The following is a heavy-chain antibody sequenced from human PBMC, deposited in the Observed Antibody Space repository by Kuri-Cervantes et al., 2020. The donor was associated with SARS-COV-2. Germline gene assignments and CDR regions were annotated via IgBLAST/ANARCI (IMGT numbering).Heavy chain of an antibody. CDR1: SGSISSSCYY. V-gene: IGHV4-39*01. Sequence: SVPLSLTCTVSSGSISSSCYYSGWIRQPPGKGLEWIGSIYYSGSTYYNPSLKSRVTISVDTSKNQFSLKLNSVTAADSAVYYCARHLAGDYCDSTTFPPFFYYYYMDVWGTGTTVTVSS. CDR2: IYYSGST. J-gene: IGHJ6*03. D-gene: IGHD2/OR15-2a*01. CDR3: ARHLAGDYCDSTTFPPFFYYYYMDV.